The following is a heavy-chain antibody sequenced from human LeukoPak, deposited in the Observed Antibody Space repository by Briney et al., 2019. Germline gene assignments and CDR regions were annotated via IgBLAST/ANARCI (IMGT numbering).Heavy chain of an antibody. CDR3: ARHNFARPFDY. D-gene: IGHD6-6*01. Sequence: SETLSLTCTVSGGSISSSYWSWIRQPPGKGLEWIGYIYHSGDTNSNPSLKSRVTISMDTSKNQFTLKLSSVAAADTAVYYCARHNFARPFDYWGQGTLVTVSS. J-gene: IGHJ4*02. CDR1: GGSISSSY. CDR2: IYHSGDT. V-gene: IGHV4-59*08.